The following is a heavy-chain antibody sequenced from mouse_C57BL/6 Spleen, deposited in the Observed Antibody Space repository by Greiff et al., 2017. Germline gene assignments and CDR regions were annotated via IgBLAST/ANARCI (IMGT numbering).Heavy chain of an antibody. CDR3: ARYARDGYYWFAY. CDR1: GYTFTSYW. Sequence: QVQLQQPGAELVKPGASVKLSCKASGYTFTSYWMHWVKQRPGQGLEWIGMIHPNSGSTNYNEKFKSKATLTVDKSSSTAYMQLSSLTSEDSAVYYCARYARDGYYWFAYWGQGTLVTVSA. CDR2: IHPNSGST. V-gene: IGHV1-64*01. D-gene: IGHD2-3*01. J-gene: IGHJ3*01.